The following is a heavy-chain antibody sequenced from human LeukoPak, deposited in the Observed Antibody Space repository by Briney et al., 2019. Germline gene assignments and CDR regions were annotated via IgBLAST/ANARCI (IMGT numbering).Heavy chain of an antibody. CDR2: TYYRSKWYN. CDR1: GDSVSSNSAA. V-gene: IGHV6-1*01. D-gene: IGHD6-19*01. CDR3: ARDLRIAVAGGYYYYYYMDV. Sequence: PSQTLSLTCAISGDSVSSNSAAWNWIRQSPSRGLEWLGRTYYRSKWYNDYAVSVKSRITINPDTSKNQFSPQLNSVTPEDTAVYYCARDLRIAVAGGYYYYYYMDVWGKGTTVTVSS. J-gene: IGHJ6*03.